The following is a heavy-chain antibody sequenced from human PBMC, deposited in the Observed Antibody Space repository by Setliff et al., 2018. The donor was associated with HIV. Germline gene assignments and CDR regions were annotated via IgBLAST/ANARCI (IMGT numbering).Heavy chain of an antibody. CDR3: TRTYCSSTSCYDDC. CDR2: IKKDGSEE. V-gene: IGHV3-7*01. CDR1: GLTFGDFW. D-gene: IGHD2-2*01. Sequence: PGGSLRLSCAASGLTFGDFWMGWVRQAPGKGLEWVANIKKDGSEERYVDSMRGRFTVSRDNAKMSLYLQMNSLRAEDTAVYYCTRTYCSSTSCYDDCWGQGTLVTVSS. J-gene: IGHJ4*02.